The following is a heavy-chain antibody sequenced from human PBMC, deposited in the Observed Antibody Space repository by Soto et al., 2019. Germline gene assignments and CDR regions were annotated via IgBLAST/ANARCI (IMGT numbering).Heavy chain of an antibody. Sequence: GVTLRRSCKTSGFIFSEYTMSWVRQAPGKGMEWVSVIYSGGTAFYADSVKGRFTISRDNSKNTLYLQMNSLRAEDTAVYYCARDHDYAASFDYWGQGTLVTVSS. CDR3: ARDHDYAASFDY. D-gene: IGHD2-2*01. CDR2: IYSGGTA. CDR1: GFIFSEYT. J-gene: IGHJ4*02. V-gene: IGHV3-66*01.